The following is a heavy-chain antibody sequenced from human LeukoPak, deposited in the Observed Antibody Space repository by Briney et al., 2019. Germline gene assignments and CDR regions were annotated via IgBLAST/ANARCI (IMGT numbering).Heavy chain of an antibody. CDR1: GGSISSYY. Sequence: PSETLSLTCTVSGGSISSYYWSWIRQPPGKGLEWIGYIYYSGSTNYNPSLKSRVTISVDTSKNQFSLKLSSVTAADTAVYYCARVGSSLLDAFVIWRQGTMVTVSS. J-gene: IGHJ3*02. D-gene: IGHD6-13*01. V-gene: IGHV4-59*01. CDR2: IYYSGST. CDR3: ARVGSSLLDAFVI.